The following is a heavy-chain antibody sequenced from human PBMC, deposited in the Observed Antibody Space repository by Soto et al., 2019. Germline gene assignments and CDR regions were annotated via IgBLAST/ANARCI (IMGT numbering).Heavy chain of an antibody. Sequence: GGSLRLSCAASGFTFSGSAMHWVRQASGKGLEWVGRIRSKANSYATAYAASVKGRFTISRDDSKNTAYLQMNSLKTEDTAVYYCTTDRGAVAGLPHFDYWGQGTLVTVS. CDR1: GFTFSGSA. J-gene: IGHJ4*02. V-gene: IGHV3-73*01. D-gene: IGHD6-19*01. CDR3: TTDRGAVAGLPHFDY. CDR2: IRSKANSYAT.